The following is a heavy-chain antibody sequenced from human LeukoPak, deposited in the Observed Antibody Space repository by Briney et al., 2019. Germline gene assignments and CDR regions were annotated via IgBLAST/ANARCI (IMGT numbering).Heavy chain of an antibody. J-gene: IGHJ4*02. D-gene: IGHD5-24*01. CDR3: ASHRSLDDYGDY. CDR1: GYSFTSYW. CDR2: IYPGDSDT. V-gene: IGHV5-51*01. Sequence: PGESLRISCKGSGYSFTSYWIGWVRQMPGKGLEWTGIIYPGDSDTRYSPSFQGQVTISADKSISTAYLQWSSLKASDTAMYHCASHRSLDDYGDYWGQGTLVTVSS.